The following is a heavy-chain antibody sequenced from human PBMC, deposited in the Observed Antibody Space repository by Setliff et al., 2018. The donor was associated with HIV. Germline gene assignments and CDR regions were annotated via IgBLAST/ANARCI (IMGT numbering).Heavy chain of an antibody. D-gene: IGHD3-10*01. CDR1: GFSFSSYW. V-gene: IGHV3-74*01. J-gene: IGHJ3*02. Sequence: GGSLRLSCAASGFSFSSYWMHWVRQAPGKGLVWVSRINTDGSSTSYADSVKGRFTISRDNAKNTLYLRMNSLRAEDTAVYYCAKVFAFGVDGFDIWGQGTMVTVSS. CDR2: INTDGSST. CDR3: AKVFAFGVDGFDI.